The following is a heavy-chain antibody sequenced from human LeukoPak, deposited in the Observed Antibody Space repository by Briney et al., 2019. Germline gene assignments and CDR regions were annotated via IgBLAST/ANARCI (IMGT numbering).Heavy chain of an antibody. Sequence: PSQTLSLTCTVSGGSISSGGYYWSWIRQPPGKGLEWIGYIYHSGSTYYNPSLKSRVTISVDRSKNQFSLKLSSVTAADTAVYYCARGCMVMSGYSYGYNYLDYWGQGTLVTVSS. V-gene: IGHV4-30-2*01. CDR2: IYHSGST. J-gene: IGHJ4*02. CDR3: ARGCMVMSGYSYGYNYLDY. CDR1: GGSISSGGYY. D-gene: IGHD5-18*01.